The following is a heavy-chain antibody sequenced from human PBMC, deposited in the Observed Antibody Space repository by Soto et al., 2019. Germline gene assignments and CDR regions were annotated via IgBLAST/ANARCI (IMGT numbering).Heavy chain of an antibody. Sequence: ASVKVSCKVSGYTLTELSMHWVRQAPGKGLEWMGGFDPEDGETIYAQKFQGRVTMTEDTPTDTAYMELSSLRSEDTAVYYCAPKGAIVGATNYYRMDVWGQGTTVTVSS. CDR1: GYTLTELS. CDR3: APKGAIVGATNYYRMDV. CDR2: FDPEDGET. J-gene: IGHJ6*02. D-gene: IGHD1-26*01. V-gene: IGHV1-24*01.